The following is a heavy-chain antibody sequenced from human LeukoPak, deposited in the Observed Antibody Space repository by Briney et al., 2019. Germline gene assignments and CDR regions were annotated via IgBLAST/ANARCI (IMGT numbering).Heavy chain of an antibody. CDR3: ARHAPGRWLQLYNWFDP. Sequence: SETLSLTCTLSGGSLATTIYYWGWVRQPPRKGLEWIGSIYYTGTTYYNPSLRSRVTISVDTSKNQFSLKLSSVTAADTAVYYCARHAPGRWLQLYNWFDPWGQGTLVTVSS. CDR1: GGSLATTIYY. D-gene: IGHD5-24*01. CDR2: IYYTGTT. V-gene: IGHV4-39*01. J-gene: IGHJ5*02.